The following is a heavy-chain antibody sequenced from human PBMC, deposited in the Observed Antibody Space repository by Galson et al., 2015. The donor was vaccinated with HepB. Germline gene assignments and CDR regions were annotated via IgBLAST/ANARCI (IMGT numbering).Heavy chain of an antibody. CDR2: IWYDGSNK. J-gene: IGHJ4*02. CDR3: TRQASYYDSSGYSDY. CDR1: GFTFSSYA. V-gene: IGHV3-33*08. D-gene: IGHD3-22*01. Sequence: SLRLSCAASGFTFSSYAMHWVRQAPGKGLEWVAVIWYDGSNKYYADSVKGRFTISRDNSKNTLYLQMNSLRAEDTAVYYCTRQASYYDSSGYSDYWGQGTLVTVSS.